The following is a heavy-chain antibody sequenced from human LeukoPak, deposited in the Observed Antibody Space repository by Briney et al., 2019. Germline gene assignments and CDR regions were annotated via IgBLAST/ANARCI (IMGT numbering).Heavy chain of an antibody. CDR1: GFTFSSYG. D-gene: IGHD3-10*01. Sequence: GGSLRLSCAASGFTFSSYGMHWVRQASGKGLEWVAFIRYDGSNKYYADSVKGRFTISRDDSKNTLYLQMNSLRAEDTAVYYCAKDKVTMVRGVILPSSDYWGQGTLVTVSS. J-gene: IGHJ4*02. CDR2: IRYDGSNK. V-gene: IGHV3-30*02. CDR3: AKDKVTMVRGVILPSSDY.